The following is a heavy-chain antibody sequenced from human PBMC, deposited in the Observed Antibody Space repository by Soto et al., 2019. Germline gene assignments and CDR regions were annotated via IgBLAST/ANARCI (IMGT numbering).Heavy chain of an antibody. V-gene: IGHV3-NL1*01. D-gene: IGHD6-19*01. J-gene: IGHJ4*02. CDR3: ARARPVAGAFDY. Sequence: GGSLRLSCAASGFIFSSYGMHWVRQAPGKGLEWVSGISGGGGSTYHADSVKGRFTISRDNSKNTLYLQMNSLRSEDTAVYYCARARPVAGAFDYWGQGTLVTVSS. CDR2: ISGGGGST. CDR1: GFIFSSYG.